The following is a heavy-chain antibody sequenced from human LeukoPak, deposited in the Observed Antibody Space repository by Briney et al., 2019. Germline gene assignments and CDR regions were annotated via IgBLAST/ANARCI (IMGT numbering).Heavy chain of an antibody. V-gene: IGHV4-4*07. J-gene: IGHJ5*02. D-gene: IGHD3-10*01. CDR2: IYTSWST. CDR1: GGSISSYY. CDR3: ARSVRRLYGSGRSNWFDP. Sequence: SETLSLTCTVCGGSISSYYWSWIRQPAGKGLAWIGRIYTSWSTNYNPSLKSRVTMSVDTSKNQFSLKLSSVTAADTAVYYCARSVRRLYGSGRSNWFDPWGQGTLVTVSS.